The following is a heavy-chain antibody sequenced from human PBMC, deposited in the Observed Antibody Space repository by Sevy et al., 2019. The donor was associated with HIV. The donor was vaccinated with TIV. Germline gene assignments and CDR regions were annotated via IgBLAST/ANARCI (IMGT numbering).Heavy chain of an antibody. J-gene: IGHJ4*02. CDR3: ASGASIAAAGNFAY. CDR2: RWYDGSSQ. Sequence: GGSLRLSCAASGFIFSTYGMHWVRRAPGKGLEWVALRWYDGSSQYYADSVQGRFTISRDNSKNTLDLQMNSLRAEDTAVYYCASGASIAAAGNFAYWGQGTLVTVSS. CDR1: GFIFSTYG. V-gene: IGHV3-33*08. D-gene: IGHD6-13*01.